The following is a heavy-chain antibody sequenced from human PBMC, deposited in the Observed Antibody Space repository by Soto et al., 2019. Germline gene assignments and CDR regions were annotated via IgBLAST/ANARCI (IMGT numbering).Heavy chain of an antibody. V-gene: IGHV3-21*01. CDR2: ISSSSSYI. D-gene: IGHD5-18*01. J-gene: IGHJ4*02. CDR3: ARDVTDTDFDY. Sequence: EVQLVESGGGLVKPGGSLRLSGAASGFTLSRYSMNWVRQAPGKGLEWVSSISSSSSYIYYADSVKGRFTISRDNAKNSLYLQMNSLRAEDTAVYYCARDVTDTDFDYWGQGTLVTVSS. CDR1: GFTLSRYS.